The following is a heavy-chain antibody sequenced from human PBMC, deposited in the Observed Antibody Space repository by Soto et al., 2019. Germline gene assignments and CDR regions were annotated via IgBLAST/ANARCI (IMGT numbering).Heavy chain of an antibody. Sequence: QVQLVESGGGFVEPGGSLRLSCAVSGLIFTDFYMSWIRQAPGKGLEWVAYISPDGNAKFYGDSVKGRFTISRDNAKNSLFLQMDSLRAEDTAEYYCARGHHGLEVWGQGTTVTVSS. V-gene: IGHV3-11*01. CDR1: GLIFTDFY. J-gene: IGHJ6*02. CDR2: ISPDGNAK. CDR3: ARGHHGLEV.